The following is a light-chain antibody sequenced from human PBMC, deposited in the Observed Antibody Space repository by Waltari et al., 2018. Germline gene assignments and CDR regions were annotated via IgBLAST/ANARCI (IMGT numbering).Light chain of an antibody. CDR1: QSVSRT. CDR2: DAS. Sequence: EIVLTQSPGTLSLSPGERATLSCRASQSVSRTLALYQQKPGQAPRLLIYDASIRATGIPDRFSGSGSGTDFSLTISRLEPEDFAVYYCQKYGTLPATFGQGTKVEVK. V-gene: IGKV3-20*01. CDR3: QKYGTLPAT. J-gene: IGKJ1*01.